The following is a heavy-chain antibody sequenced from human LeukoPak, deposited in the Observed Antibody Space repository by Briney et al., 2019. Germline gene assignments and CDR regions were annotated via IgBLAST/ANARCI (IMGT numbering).Heavy chain of an antibody. CDR2: VYYTGSS. Sequence: SETLSLTCTVSGDSISSSYWSWIRQPPGKGLEWIGYVYYTGSSYYNPSLKSRATTSIDMSKNQFSLKLTSMTAADTAVYYCARDGTSYMGSGWYYFDYWGQGTLVTVSS. CDR3: ARDGTSYMGSGWYYFDY. V-gene: IGHV4-59*01. J-gene: IGHJ4*02. D-gene: IGHD3-22*01. CDR1: GDSISSSY.